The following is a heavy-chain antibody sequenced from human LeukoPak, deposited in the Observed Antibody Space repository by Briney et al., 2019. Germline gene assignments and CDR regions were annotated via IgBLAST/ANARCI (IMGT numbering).Heavy chain of an antibody. V-gene: IGHV5-51*01. CDR1: GXSFASYC. Sequence: GESLKISFKGSGXSFASYCIAWVRQMPGKDLEWMGIIYPGDSDTRYSPSFQGQVTISADKSISTAYLQWSSLKASDTAIYYCARGGSNFDYWGQGTLVTVSS. CDR3: ARGGSNFDY. J-gene: IGHJ4*02. CDR2: IYPGDSDT. D-gene: IGHD3-10*01.